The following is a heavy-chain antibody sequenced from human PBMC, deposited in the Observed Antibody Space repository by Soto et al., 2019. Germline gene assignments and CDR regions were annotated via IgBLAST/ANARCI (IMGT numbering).Heavy chain of an antibody. Sequence: SVKGRFTISRDNSKNTLYLQMNSLRAEDTAVYYCAGGYDWGDYWGQGTLVTVSS. D-gene: IGHD5-12*01. CDR3: AGGYDWGDY. J-gene: IGHJ4*02. V-gene: IGHV3-30*03.